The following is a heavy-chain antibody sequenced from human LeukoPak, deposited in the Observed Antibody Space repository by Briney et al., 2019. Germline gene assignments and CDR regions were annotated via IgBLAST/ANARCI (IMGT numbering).Heavy chain of an antibody. Sequence: GGSLRLSCAASGFSFSNYWMSWVRQAPGKGLEWVANIKQDGSAISYVDSVKGRFTTSRDNAKNSLYLQMNSLRAEDTAVYYCARNRGAGGGYFDCWGQGALVTDSS. V-gene: IGHV3-7*05. CDR3: ARNRGAGGGYFDC. CDR1: GFSFSNYW. CDR2: IKQDGSAI. D-gene: IGHD3-16*01. J-gene: IGHJ4*02.